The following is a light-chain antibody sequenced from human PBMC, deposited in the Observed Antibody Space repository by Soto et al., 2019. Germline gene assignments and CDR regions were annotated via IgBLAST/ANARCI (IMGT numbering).Light chain of an antibody. J-gene: IGKJ1*01. V-gene: IGKV1-39*01. CDR1: QSISHY. Sequence: DIQMTQSPASLSASEGDRVTITCRASQSISHYLNWYQQKPGKAPNLLIYAASSLQSGVPSRFSGSGSGTDFALTISSLQHEDSATYYCQQSYSIPTFGQGTKVEIK. CDR2: AAS. CDR3: QQSYSIPT.